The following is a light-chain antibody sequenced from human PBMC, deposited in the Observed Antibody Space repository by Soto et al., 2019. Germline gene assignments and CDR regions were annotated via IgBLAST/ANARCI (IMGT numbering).Light chain of an antibody. V-gene: IGKV3-11*01. J-gene: IGKJ1*01. Sequence: EIVLTQSPATLSLSPGERATLSCRASQTVRNNLAWYQQRPGQAPRLLIYDASSRATGIPARFSGSGSGTDFTLTISSLEPEDFAVYYCQHYNSYSEAFGQGTKVELK. CDR1: QTVRNN. CDR2: DAS. CDR3: QHYNSYSEA.